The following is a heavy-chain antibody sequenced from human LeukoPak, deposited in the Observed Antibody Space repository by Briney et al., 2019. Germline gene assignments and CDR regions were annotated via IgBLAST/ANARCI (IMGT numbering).Heavy chain of an antibody. D-gene: IGHD3-10*01. CDR2: MNPNSGNT. CDR3: ARDYRSGPFDY. CDR1: GYTFTSYD. J-gene: IGHJ4*02. V-gene: IGHV1-8*01. Sequence: GASVKVSCKASGYTFTSYDINWVRRATGQGLEWMGWMNPNSGNTGYAQKFQVRVTMTRNTSISTAYMELSSLRSEDTAVYYCARDYRSGPFDYWGQGTPVTVSS.